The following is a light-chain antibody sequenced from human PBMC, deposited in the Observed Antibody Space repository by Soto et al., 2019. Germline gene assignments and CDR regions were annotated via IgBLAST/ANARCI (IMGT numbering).Light chain of an antibody. CDR2: VNR. Sequence: QSVLTQPPSVSGAPGQRVTISCTGSSSNIGAGYDVHWYQQLPGAAPKLLIYVNRNRPSGVPDRFSGSKSGTSASLAITGLDADDEAEYYCQSYDSSLSVVFGGGTKLTVL. V-gene: IGLV1-40*01. J-gene: IGLJ2*01. CDR1: SSNIGAGYD. CDR3: QSYDSSLSVV.